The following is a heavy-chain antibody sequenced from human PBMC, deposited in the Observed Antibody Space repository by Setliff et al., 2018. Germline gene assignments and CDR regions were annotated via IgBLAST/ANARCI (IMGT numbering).Heavy chain of an antibody. CDR3: ARRVSVTGKEFDS. CDR2: IYPGDSDT. D-gene: IGHD6-19*01. V-gene: IGHV5-51*01. CDR1: GYTFSNYW. Sequence: PGESLKISCKASGYTFSNYWIAWVRQVPGKGLEWMGIIYPGDSDTRYSPSFEGQVTMSADNSINTAYLQWNSLKASDTAIYYCARRVSVTGKEFDSWGQGTLVTVSS. J-gene: IGHJ4*02.